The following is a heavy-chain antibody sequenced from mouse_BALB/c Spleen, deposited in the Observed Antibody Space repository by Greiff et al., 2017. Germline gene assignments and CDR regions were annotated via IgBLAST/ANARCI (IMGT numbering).Heavy chain of an antibody. V-gene: IGHV1-69*01. Sequence: QVQLQQSGAELVMPGASVKMSCKASGYTFTDYWMHWVKQRPGQGLEWIGAIDTSDSYTSYNQKFKGKATLTVDESSSTAYMQLSSLTSEDSAVYYCATYGSMDYWGQGTTLTVSS. D-gene: IGHD1-1*01. CDR2: IDTSDSYT. CDR1: GYTFTDYW. CDR3: ATYGSMDY. J-gene: IGHJ2*01.